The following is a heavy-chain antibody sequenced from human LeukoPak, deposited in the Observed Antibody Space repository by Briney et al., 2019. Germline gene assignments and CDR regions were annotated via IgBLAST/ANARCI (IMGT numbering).Heavy chain of an antibody. V-gene: IGHV3-53*01. CDR2: IYRGGNT. D-gene: IGHD5-12*01. J-gene: IGHJ4*02. CDR3: ARGYSGYEYFDY. Sequence: PGGSLRLSCAASGLSVNSNFMIWVRQAPGKGLEWVSVIYRGGNTYYADSVKGRFTISRDNSKNTLYLQMNSLRAEDTAVYYCARGYSGYEYFDYWGQGTLVTVSS. CDR1: GLSVNSNF.